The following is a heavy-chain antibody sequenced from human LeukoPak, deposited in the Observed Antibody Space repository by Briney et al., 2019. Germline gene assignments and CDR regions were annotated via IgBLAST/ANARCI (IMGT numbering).Heavy chain of an antibody. Sequence: SETLSLTCTVSGGSIGSSGHYWGWIRQHPGKGLEWIGYIYYSGSTYYNPSLKSRVTISGDTSKSQFSLKLSSVTAADTAVYYCARSDSSYYYFDYWGQGTLVTVSS. V-gene: IGHV4-31*03. CDR1: GGSIGSSGHY. D-gene: IGHD3-22*01. CDR2: IYYSGST. J-gene: IGHJ4*02. CDR3: ARSDSSYYYFDY.